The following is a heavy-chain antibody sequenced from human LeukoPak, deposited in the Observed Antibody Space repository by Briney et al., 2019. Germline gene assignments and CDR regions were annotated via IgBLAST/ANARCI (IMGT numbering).Heavy chain of an antibody. Sequence: ASVKVSCTASGYTFTSYYMHWVRQAPGQGLEWMGIINPSGGSTSYAQKFQGRVTMTRDTSTSTVYMELSSLRSEDTAVYYCARGKRVLGELSQFDYWGQGTLVTVSS. CDR1: GYTFTSYY. CDR2: INPSGGST. J-gene: IGHJ4*02. CDR3: ARGKRVLGELSQFDY. V-gene: IGHV1-46*01. D-gene: IGHD3-16*02.